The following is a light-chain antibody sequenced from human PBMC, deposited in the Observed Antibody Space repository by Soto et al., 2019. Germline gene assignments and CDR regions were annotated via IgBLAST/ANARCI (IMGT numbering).Light chain of an antibody. V-gene: IGKV3-20*01. CDR2: GAS. CDR3: QQYGSAPPIT. J-gene: IGKJ5*01. CDR1: QSVSSSY. Sequence: EIVLTQSPGTLSLSPGERATLSCRASQSVSSSYLAWYQQKPGQAPRLLIDGASSRATGIPDWFSGSGSGTYFTLTISRLEPEDCAVYYCQQYGSAPPITFGQGTRLEIK.